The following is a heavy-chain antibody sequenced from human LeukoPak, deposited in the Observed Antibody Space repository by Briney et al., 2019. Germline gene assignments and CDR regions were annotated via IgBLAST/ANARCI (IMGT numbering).Heavy chain of an antibody. Sequence: SETLSLTCTVSGGSISSYYWSWIRQPPGKGLEWIGCFYYSGGTYYNPSLKSRVTISVDTSKNQFSLKLSSVTAADTAVYYCARHGYSSLYYWGQGTLVTVSS. J-gene: IGHJ4*02. CDR1: GGSISSYY. V-gene: IGHV4-59*08. CDR2: FYYSGGT. D-gene: IGHD5-18*01. CDR3: ARHGYSSLYY.